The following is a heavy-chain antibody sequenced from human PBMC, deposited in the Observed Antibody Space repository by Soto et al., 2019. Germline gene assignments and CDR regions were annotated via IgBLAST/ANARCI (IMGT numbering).Heavy chain of an antibody. CDR2: IKQDGSEK. CDR1: GFTFSKFW. Sequence: GGSLRLSCVASGFTFSKFWMSWVRQAPGKGLEWVATIKQDGSEKYYVDSVKGRFTISRDNAKNSLYLQMNSLRAEDTAVYYCARYAQRIAAVRIDPWRQGALVTVSS. V-gene: IGHV3-7*02. J-gene: IGHJ5*02. D-gene: IGHD6-13*01. CDR3: ARYAQRIAAVRIDP.